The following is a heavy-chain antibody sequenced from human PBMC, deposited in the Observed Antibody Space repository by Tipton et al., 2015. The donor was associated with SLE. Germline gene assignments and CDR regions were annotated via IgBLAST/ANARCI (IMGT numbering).Heavy chain of an antibody. CDR1: GGSISSTSYY. CDR3: ARLSYYYGMDV. CDR2: IYYSGST. Sequence: TLSLTCTVSGGSISSTSYYWSWIRQPPGKGLEWIGYIYYSGSTNYNPSLKSRVTISVGTSKNQFSLKLSSVTAADTAVYYCARLSYYYGMDVWGQGTMVTVSS. V-gene: IGHV4-61*05. D-gene: IGHD6-25*01. J-gene: IGHJ6*02.